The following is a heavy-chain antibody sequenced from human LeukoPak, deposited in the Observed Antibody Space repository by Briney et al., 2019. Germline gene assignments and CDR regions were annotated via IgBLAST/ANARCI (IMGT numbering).Heavy chain of an antibody. CDR2: ISSSSSYI. CDR3: ARDSFYDSSGYYSGFFF. J-gene: IGHJ4*02. CDR1: GFTFSSYE. D-gene: IGHD3-22*01. Sequence: GGSLRLSCAASGFTFSSYEMNWVRQAPGKGLEWVSSISSSSSYIYYADSVKGRFTISRDNAKNSLYLQMNSLRAEDTAVYYCARDSFYDSSGYYSGFFFGGQGTPVTVSS. V-gene: IGHV3-21*01.